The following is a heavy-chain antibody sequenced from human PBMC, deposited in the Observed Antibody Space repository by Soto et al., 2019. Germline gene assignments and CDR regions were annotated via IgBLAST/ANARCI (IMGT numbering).Heavy chain of an antibody. CDR3: ARESEDLTSNFDY. J-gene: IGHJ4*02. V-gene: IGHV3-21*06. CDR2: ISSTTNYI. Sequence: PGGSLRLSCAASEFTFSSYGMHWVRQAPGKGLEWVSSISSTTNYIYYGDSMKGRFTISRDNAKNSLYLEMNSLRAEDTAVYYCARESEDLTSNFDYWGQGTLVTVSS. CDR1: EFTFSSYG.